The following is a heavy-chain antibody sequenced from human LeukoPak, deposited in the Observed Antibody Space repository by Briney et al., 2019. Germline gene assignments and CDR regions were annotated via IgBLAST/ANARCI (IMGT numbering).Heavy chain of an antibody. CDR2: FGTRSTSV. Sequence: GGSLRLSCAASGFTFSSYSMNWIRQAPGKGLEWVSSFGTRSTSVYHAGSVKGRFTISRDNAKNSLYLQMNGLRAEDTAVYYCARDPGRCTSSSCYPDYWGQGTLVTVSS. D-gene: IGHD2-2*01. J-gene: IGHJ4*02. CDR3: ARDPGRCTSSSCYPDY. CDR1: GFTFSSYS. V-gene: IGHV3-21*01.